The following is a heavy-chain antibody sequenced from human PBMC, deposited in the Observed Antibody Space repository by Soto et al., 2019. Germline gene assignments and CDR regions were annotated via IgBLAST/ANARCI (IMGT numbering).Heavy chain of an antibody. Sequence: SVKVSCEACAGSFSSYAISWVRQAPGQGLEWIVGIIPISDTTNYAQKFQGRVTITADESTSTAYMELSSLRSEDTAVYYCARSQGSSTSLEIYYYYYYGMDVWGQGTTVTVSS. J-gene: IGHJ6*02. CDR1: AGSFSSYA. D-gene: IGHD2-2*01. CDR3: ARSQGSSTSLEIYYYYYYGMDV. CDR2: IIPISDTT. V-gene: IGHV1-69*13.